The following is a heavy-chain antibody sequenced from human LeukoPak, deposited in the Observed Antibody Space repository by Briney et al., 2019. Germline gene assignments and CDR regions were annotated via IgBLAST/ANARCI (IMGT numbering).Heavy chain of an antibody. D-gene: IGHD2/OR15-2a*01. J-gene: IGHJ4*02. CDR3: ARDYFKDY. V-gene: IGHV3-7*01. CDR1: GFTFSSYW. CDR2: IKHDGSAK. Sequence: GGSLRLSCAAPGFTFSSYWMSWVRQAPGKGLEWVAYIKHDGSAKNYVDSVKGRFTISRDNAKNSLYLQMSSLRAEDTAMYYCARDYFKDYWGQGTLVTVSS.